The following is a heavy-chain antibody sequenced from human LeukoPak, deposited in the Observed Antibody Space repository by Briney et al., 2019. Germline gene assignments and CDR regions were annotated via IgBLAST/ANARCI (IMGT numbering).Heavy chain of an antibody. D-gene: IGHD3-10*01. CDR1: GFTFSSYA. Sequence: PGGSLRLSCAASGFTFSSYAMSWVRQAPGKGLEWVSAISGSGGSTYYADSVKGRFTISRDNSKNTLYLQMNSLRAEDTAVYYCARDHPSLLWFGEGIYYYYYGMDVWGQGTTVTVSS. V-gene: IGHV3-23*01. J-gene: IGHJ6*02. CDR2: ISGSGGST. CDR3: ARDHPSLLWFGEGIYYYYYGMDV.